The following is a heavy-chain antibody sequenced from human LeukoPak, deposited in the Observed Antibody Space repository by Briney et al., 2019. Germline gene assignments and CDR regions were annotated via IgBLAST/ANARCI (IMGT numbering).Heavy chain of an antibody. J-gene: IGHJ5*02. CDR2: INPNSGGT. CDR3: ARGVGAPNWFDP. CDR1: GYTFTGYY. V-gene: IGHV1-2*02. Sequence: ASVKVSCKASGYTFTGYYMHWERQAPGQGLEWMGWINPNSGGTNYAQKFQGRVTLTRDTPISTAYMELTRLTSDDTAVYYCARGVGAPNWFDPWGQGTLVTVSS. D-gene: IGHD1-26*01.